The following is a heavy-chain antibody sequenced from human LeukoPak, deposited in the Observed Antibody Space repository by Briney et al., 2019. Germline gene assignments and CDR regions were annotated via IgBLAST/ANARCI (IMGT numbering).Heavy chain of an antibody. V-gene: IGHV4-4*02. CDR1: GGSISSSNW. J-gene: IGHJ4*02. CDR2: IYHSGST. CDR3: ARGEEYGSGTVQFDY. D-gene: IGHD3-10*01. Sequence: PSETLSLTCAVSGGSISSSNWWSWVRQPPGKGLEWIGEIYHSGSTNYNPSLNSRVTISVDKSKNQFSLKLSSVTAADTAVYYCARGEEYGSGTVQFDYWGQGTLVIVAP.